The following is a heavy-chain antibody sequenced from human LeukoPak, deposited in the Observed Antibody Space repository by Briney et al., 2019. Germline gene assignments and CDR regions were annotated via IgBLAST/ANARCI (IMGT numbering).Heavy chain of an antibody. D-gene: IGHD1-26*01. CDR3: ASVSGSYNIDN. CDR1: GFTFSSYS. CDR2: ITSSSSTI. Sequence: SGGALRLSCATSGFTFSSYSMNWVRQAPGKGLEWVSYITSSSSTIYYADSVKGRFTISRDNAKNSLSLQMDSLTAEDTAVYYCASVSGSYNIDNWGQGTLVTVSS. V-gene: IGHV3-48*04. J-gene: IGHJ4*02.